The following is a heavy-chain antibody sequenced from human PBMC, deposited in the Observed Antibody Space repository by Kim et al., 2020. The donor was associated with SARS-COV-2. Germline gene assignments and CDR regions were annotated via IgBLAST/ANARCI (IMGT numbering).Heavy chain of an antibody. CDR2: A. Sequence: ANYAQKFQGRVTITADESTSTAYMELSSLRSEDTAVYYCVRGVIIRGLGYWGQGTLVTVSS. V-gene: IGHV1-69*01. CDR3: VRGVIIRGLGY. D-gene: IGHD3-10*01. J-gene: IGHJ4*02.